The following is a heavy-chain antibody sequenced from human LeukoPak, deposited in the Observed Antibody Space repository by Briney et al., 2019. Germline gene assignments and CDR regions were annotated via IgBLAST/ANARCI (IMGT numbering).Heavy chain of an antibody. J-gene: IGHJ4*02. Sequence: GGSLRLSCAASGFTFSNYAMTWVRQAPGKGLEWVAIIWYDGNHKYYVDSVKGRFTISRDNSKNTLYLQMDSLRAEDTAVYYCAKTPKRYCTSASCQGYFDYWGQGTLVTVSS. V-gene: IGHV3-30*02. CDR2: IWYDGNHK. CDR1: GFTFSNYA. D-gene: IGHD2-2*01. CDR3: AKTPKRYCTSASCQGYFDY.